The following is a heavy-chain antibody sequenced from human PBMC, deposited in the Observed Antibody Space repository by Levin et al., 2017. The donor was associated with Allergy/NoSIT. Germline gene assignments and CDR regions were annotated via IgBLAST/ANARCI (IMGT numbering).Heavy chain of an antibody. V-gene: IGHV1-2*06. CDR1: GYTFTGYY. J-gene: IGHJ3*02. CDR3: ARDIVATTFLHAFDI. CDR2: INPNSGGT. Sequence: GASVKVSCKASGYTFTGYYMHWVRQAPGQGLEWMGRINPNSGGTNYAQKFQGRVTMTRDTSISTAYMELSRLRSDDTAVYYCARDIVATTFLHAFDIWGQGTMVTVSS. D-gene: IGHD5-12*01.